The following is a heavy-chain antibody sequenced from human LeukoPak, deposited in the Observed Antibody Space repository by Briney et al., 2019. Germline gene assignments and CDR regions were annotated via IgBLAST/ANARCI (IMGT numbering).Heavy chain of an antibody. CDR2: INPSSGGT. D-gene: IGHD2-15*01. V-gene: IGHV1-2*02. CDR1: GYTFTGYY. J-gene: IGHJ6*03. Sequence: ASVKVSSKPSGYTFTGYYMHWVRQAPGQGLEWMGWINPSSGGTNYPQKFQGRVTMTRDTSLSTAYMELSGLRSDDTAVYYCARGVVAATFYYYMDVWDKGTTVTVSS. CDR3: ARGVVAATFYYYMDV.